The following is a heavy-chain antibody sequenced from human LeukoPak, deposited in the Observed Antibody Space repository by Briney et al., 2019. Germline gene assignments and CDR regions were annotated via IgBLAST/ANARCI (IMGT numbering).Heavy chain of an antibody. Sequence: PSETLSLTCTVSGYSISSGYYWGWIRQPPGKGLEWIGSIYHSGSTYYNPSLKSRVTISVDTSKNQFSLKLSSVTAADTAVYYCARDGEYSSDISLFAYWGQGTLVTVSS. J-gene: IGHJ4*02. V-gene: IGHV4-38-2*02. D-gene: IGHD6-19*01. CDR1: GYSISSGYY. CDR2: IYHSGST. CDR3: ARDGEYSSDISLFAY.